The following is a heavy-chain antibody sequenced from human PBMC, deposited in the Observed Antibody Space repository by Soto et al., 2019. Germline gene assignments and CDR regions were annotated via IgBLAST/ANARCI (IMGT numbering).Heavy chain of an antibody. J-gene: IGHJ4*02. CDR2: ISGSGGST. D-gene: IGHD2-15*01. CDR1: GFTFSSYA. V-gene: IGHV3-23*01. Sequence: GGSLRLSCAASGFTFSSYAMSWVRQAPGKGLEWVSAISGSGGSTYYADSVKGRFTISRDNSKNTLYLQMNSLRAEDTAVYYCALKGYLRYRCSGGSCYSGPFDYWGQGT. CDR3: ALKGYLRYRCSGGSCYSGPFDY.